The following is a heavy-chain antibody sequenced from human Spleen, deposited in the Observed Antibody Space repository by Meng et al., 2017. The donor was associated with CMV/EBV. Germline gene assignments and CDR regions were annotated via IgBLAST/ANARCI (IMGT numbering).Heavy chain of an antibody. CDR3: ARDLLATGPSFVDY. Sequence: ASVKVSCKASGYTFTTYSITWVRQAPGQGLECMGWISAFNGDTHYAQNFQGRVTMTTDTSTNTAYMELRGLRSDDTAIYYCARDLLATGPSFVDYWGQGTRVTVSS. V-gene: IGHV1-18*01. CDR2: ISAFNGDT. J-gene: IGHJ4*02. D-gene: IGHD5-12*01. CDR1: GYTFTTYS.